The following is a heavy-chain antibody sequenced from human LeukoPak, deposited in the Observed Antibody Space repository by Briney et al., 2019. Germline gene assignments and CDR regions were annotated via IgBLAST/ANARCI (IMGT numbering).Heavy chain of an antibody. Sequence: PGGSLRLSWAASGFTFEDYAMHWVRQAPGKGLEWVAGVTWNSDNIDYAESVRGRFTISRDNAKNSLYLEMNSLRLEDTALYYCVKESEDSSGWATRYYFDYWGQGSLVTVSS. D-gene: IGHD6-19*01. CDR1: GFTFEDYA. CDR3: VKESEDSSGWATRYYFDY. J-gene: IGHJ4*02. CDR2: VTWNSDNI. V-gene: IGHV3-9*01.